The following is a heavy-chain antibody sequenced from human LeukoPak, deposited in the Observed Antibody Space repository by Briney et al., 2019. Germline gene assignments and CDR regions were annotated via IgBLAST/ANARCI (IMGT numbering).Heavy chain of an antibody. D-gene: IGHD3-16*01. CDR1: GFTFSSYW. CDR2: MNSDGSST. Sequence: GGSLRLSCAVSGFTFSSYWMHWVRQAPGKGLVWVSRMNSDGSSTTYADSVKGRFTISRDNAKNTLYLQMNSLRAEDTAAYYCARETSVLGVYYFDYWGQATLVSVSS. CDR3: ARETSVLGVYYFDY. J-gene: IGHJ4*02. V-gene: IGHV3-74*01.